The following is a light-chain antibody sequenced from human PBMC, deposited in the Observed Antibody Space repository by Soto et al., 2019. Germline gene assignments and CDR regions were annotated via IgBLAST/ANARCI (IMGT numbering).Light chain of an antibody. V-gene: IGKV3-20*01. CDR3: QQYGSSPLT. J-gene: IGKJ4*01. CDR1: QSVGSSY. Sequence: EIVLMQSPGTLSLSPGERATLSCRASQSVGSSYIAWYQQKRGQAPRLLIYGASSRATGIPDRFSGSASGTDFTLTISRLEPEDFAVYYCQQYGSSPLTFGGGTKVEIK. CDR2: GAS.